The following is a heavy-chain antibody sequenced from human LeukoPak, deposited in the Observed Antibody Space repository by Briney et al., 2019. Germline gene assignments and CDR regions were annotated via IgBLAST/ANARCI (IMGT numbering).Heavy chain of an antibody. Sequence: PSETLSLTCAVSGGSISSYYWSWIRQPPGKGLEWIGYIYYSGSTNYNPSLKSRVTISVDTSKNQFSLKLSSVTAADTAVYYCARTPARGTIDYWGQGTLVTVSS. D-gene: IGHD1-1*01. CDR1: GGSISSYY. J-gene: IGHJ4*02. V-gene: IGHV4-59*01. CDR2: IYYSGST. CDR3: ARTPARGTIDY.